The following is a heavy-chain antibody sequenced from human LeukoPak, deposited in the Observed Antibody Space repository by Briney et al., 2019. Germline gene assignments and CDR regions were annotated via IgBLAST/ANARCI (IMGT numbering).Heavy chain of an antibody. Sequence: GASVKVSCKASGYTFTSYYMHWVRQAPGQGLEWMGIINPSGGSTSYTQKFQGRITMTRDMSTSTVYMELSSLRSEDTAVYYCARVDYYDSSGYHDAFDIWGQGTMVTVSS. CDR3: ARVDYYDSSGYHDAFDI. V-gene: IGHV1-46*01. CDR1: GYTFTSYY. CDR2: INPSGGST. D-gene: IGHD3-22*01. J-gene: IGHJ3*02.